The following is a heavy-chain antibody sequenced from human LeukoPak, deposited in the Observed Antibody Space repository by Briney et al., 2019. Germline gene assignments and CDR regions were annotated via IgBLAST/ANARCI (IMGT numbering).Heavy chain of an antibody. V-gene: IGHV4-39*07. CDR3: ARDLGPAYGESGDFDY. CDR2: IYYTGTT. J-gene: IGHJ4*02. D-gene: IGHD4-17*01. CDR1: GDSVTSTLYY. Sequence: PSETLSLTCTVSGDSVTSTLYYWVWLRRPPGKGLEWIGHIYYTGTTYYNPSLKSRVTMSMDSSKNQFSLNLFSVTAADTAVYYCARDLGPAYGESGDFDYWGQGTLVTVSS.